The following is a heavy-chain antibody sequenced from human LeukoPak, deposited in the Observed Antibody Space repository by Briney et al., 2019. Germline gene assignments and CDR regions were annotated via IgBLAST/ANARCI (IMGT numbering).Heavy chain of an antibody. D-gene: IGHD2-2*01. J-gene: IGHJ4*02. CDR1: GGSISSSSYY. V-gene: IGHV4-39*01. CDR3: ARHGWAQYQFDY. CDR2: IYYSGST. Sequence: SETLSLTCTVSGGSISSSSYYWSWIRQPPGKGLEWIGSIYYSGSTYYNPSLKSRVTISVDTSKNQFTLKLSSVTAADTAVYYCARHGWAQYQFDYWGQGTLVTVSS.